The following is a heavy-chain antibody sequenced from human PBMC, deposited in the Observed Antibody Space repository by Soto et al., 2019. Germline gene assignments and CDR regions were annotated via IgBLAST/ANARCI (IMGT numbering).Heavy chain of an antibody. Sequence: ASVKVSFKASGYTFTSYGISWVRQAPGQGLEWRGWISAYNGNTNDAQKLQGRVTMTTDTSTRTAYMELRSLRSDDTSVYYCARVPPPYYYGSGSYHDAFDIWGQGTMVTVSS. V-gene: IGHV1-18*01. CDR3: ARVPPPYYYGSGSYHDAFDI. CDR1: GYTFTSYG. D-gene: IGHD3-10*01. CDR2: ISAYNGNT. J-gene: IGHJ3*02.